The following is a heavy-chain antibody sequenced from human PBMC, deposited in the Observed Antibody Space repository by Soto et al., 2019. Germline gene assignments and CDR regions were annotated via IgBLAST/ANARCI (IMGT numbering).Heavy chain of an antibody. J-gene: IGHJ4*02. V-gene: IGHV1-69*02. CDR1: GGTFSSYT. D-gene: IGHD2-2*01. CDR3: ARANCISTSCDELWDYFDY. Sequence: QVQLVQSGAEVKKPGSSVKVSCKASGGTFSSYTFSWVRQAPGQGLEWMGRIIPILDIPNYAQNFQGRVTISADKSTSTAYMELSSLRSEDTAMYYCARANCISTSCDELWDYFDYWGQGSLVTVSS. CDR2: IIPILDIP.